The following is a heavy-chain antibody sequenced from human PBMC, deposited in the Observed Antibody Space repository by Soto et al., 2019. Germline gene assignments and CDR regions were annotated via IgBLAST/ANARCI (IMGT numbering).Heavy chain of an antibody. CDR3: ARFVDFWLGYSSDVGTDV. J-gene: IGHJ6*02. CDR2: IYYSGGT. D-gene: IGHD3-3*01. V-gene: IGHV4-59*01. CDR1: GGSISSYY. Sequence: PSETLSLTCTVSGGSISSYYWSWIRQPPGKGLEWIGTIYYSGGTYYNPSLKSRVTISVDTSKNQFSLKLSSVTAADTAVYYCARFVDFWLGYSSDVGTDVWGQGTTVTVSS.